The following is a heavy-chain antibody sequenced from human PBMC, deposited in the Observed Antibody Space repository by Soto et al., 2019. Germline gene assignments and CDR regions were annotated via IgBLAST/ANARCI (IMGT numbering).Heavy chain of an antibody. D-gene: IGHD4-17*01. CDR3: ATMTTVTQGFDY. J-gene: IGHJ4*02. Sequence: GGSLRLSCAASGLTFSSYWMHWVRQAPGKGLVWVSRINSDGSSTSYADSVKGRFTISRDNAKNTLYLQMNSLRAEDTAVYYCATMTTVTQGFDYWGQGTLVTVSS. CDR2: INSDGSST. CDR1: GLTFSSYW. V-gene: IGHV3-74*01.